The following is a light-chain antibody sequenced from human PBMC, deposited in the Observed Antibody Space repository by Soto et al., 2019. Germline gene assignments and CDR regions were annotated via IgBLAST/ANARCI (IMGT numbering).Light chain of an antibody. J-gene: IGKJ1*01. CDR1: QSVRTT. CDR3: QQYFNWPLAWT. CDR2: GAS. V-gene: IGKV3-15*01. Sequence: VLTQSPATLSVSAGGTVTLSCRASQSVRTTVAWYQQIPGQAPRLLVYGASTRATGVPARFTGSGSGIEFSLTISSLLSEDSAFYYCQQYFNWPLAWTFGPGTKVQIK.